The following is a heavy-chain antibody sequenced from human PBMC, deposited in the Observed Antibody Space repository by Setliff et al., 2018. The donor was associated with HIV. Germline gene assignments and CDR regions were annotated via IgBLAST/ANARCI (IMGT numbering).Heavy chain of an antibody. CDR3: ARLTGNTSGYRRFDP. CDR2: IYHNGIT. D-gene: IGHD1-20*01. V-gene: IGHV4-38-2*01. Sequence: ETLSLTCGVSGYSISSGYYWGWIRQPPGKGLEWIGSIYHNGITYYNPSPKSRVTISVDTSKNWFSLKLASVTAADTAVYYCARLTGNTSGYRRFDPWGQGALVTVSS. CDR1: GYSISSGYY. J-gene: IGHJ5*02.